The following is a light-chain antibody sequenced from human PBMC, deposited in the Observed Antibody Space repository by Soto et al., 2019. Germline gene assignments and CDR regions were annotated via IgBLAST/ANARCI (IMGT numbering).Light chain of an antibody. Sequence: QSVLTQPASVSGSPGQSITISCTGTSSDVGGYNYVSWYQQHPGKAPKLMIYEVSNRPSGVSNRFSGSKSGNTASLTISGAQGEGEGDYFLRPKSSQRNGVFRRRTKLTVL. J-gene: IGLJ2*01. V-gene: IGLV2-14*01. CDR1: SSDVGGYNY. CDR3: RPKSSQRNGV. CDR2: EVS.